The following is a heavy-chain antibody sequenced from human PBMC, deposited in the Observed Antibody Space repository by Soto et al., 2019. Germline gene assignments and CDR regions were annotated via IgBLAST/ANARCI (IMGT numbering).Heavy chain of an antibody. J-gene: IGHJ6*02. CDR3: AREIAVAGYYYYGMDV. CDR1: AFTFSSYG. Sequence: GGSLRLSCAASAFTFSSYGMHWVRQAPDKGLEWVAVIWYDGSNKYYADSVKGRFTISRDNSKNTLYLQMNSLRAEDTAVYYCAREIAVAGYYYYGMDVWGQGTTVTVSS. CDR2: IWYDGSNK. V-gene: IGHV3-33*01. D-gene: IGHD6-19*01.